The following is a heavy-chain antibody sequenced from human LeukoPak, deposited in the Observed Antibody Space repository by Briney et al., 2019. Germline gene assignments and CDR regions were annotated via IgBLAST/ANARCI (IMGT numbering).Heavy chain of an antibody. V-gene: IGHV1-69*06. J-gene: IGHJ4*02. CDR3: AREYCNTYSCFSIVDY. D-gene: IGHD2/OR15-2a*01. Sequence: SVKVSCKASGGTFSTYVISWVRQAPGQGLEWMGGIIPVFGTANYAEKFQDRVTITADKSTSTAYMELSSLRSEDTAMYYCAREYCNTYSCFSIVDYWGQGTLVTVSS. CDR2: IIPVFGTA. CDR1: GGTFSTYV.